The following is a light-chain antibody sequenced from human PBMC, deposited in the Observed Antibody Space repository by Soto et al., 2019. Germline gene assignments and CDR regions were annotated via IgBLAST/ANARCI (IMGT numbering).Light chain of an antibody. CDR3: QLRSNWPQLS. V-gene: IGKV3-11*01. CDR2: DAS. CDR1: QSGSSY. Sequence: TQCTAIHPVAGGKSATLSWRASQSGSSYLAWHQQTRGQAPRLLIYDASNGATGIPARFSGSLSGTDFGIRICSLVPADSVVYSCQLRSNWPQLSFGGG. J-gene: IGKJ4*01.